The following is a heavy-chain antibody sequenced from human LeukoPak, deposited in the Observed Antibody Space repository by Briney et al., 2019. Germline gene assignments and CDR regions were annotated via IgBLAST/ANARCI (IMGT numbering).Heavy chain of an antibody. Sequence: GGSLRLSCAASGFTFSSYSMNWVRQAPGKGLEWVSSISSSSSYIYYADSVKGRFTISRDNAKNSLYLQMNSLRAEDTAVYYCATQGGYGYGYKPKSHYWGQGTLVTVSS. D-gene: IGHD5-18*01. CDR3: ATQGGYGYGYKPKSHY. CDR2: ISSSSSYI. J-gene: IGHJ4*02. V-gene: IGHV3-21*01. CDR1: GFTFSSYS.